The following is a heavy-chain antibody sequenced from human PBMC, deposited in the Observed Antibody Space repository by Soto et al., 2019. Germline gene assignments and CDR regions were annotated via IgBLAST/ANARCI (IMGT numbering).Heavy chain of an antibody. D-gene: IGHD1-26*01. Sequence: SETLSLTCTVSGGSITSGGYYWSWIRQHPGKGLEWIGYISYTGSTYYNPSLRSRISISVDTSKNQFSLRLGSVTAADTAVYYCARDSGGSHPNWFDSWGHGTLVTVSS. V-gene: IGHV4-31*03. CDR3: ARDSGGSHPNWFDS. J-gene: IGHJ5*01. CDR2: ISYTGST. CDR1: GGSITSGGYY.